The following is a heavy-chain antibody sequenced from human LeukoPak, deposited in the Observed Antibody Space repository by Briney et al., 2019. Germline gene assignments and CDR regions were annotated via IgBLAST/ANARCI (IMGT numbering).Heavy chain of an antibody. Sequence: PGGSLRLSCAASGFTVSSNYMSWVRQAPGKGLEWVSVIYSGGSTYYADSVKGRFTISRDNSKNTLYVQMNSLRAEDTAVYYCARERDGYTHDAFDIWGQGTMVTVSS. CDR3: ARERDGYTHDAFDI. D-gene: IGHD5-24*01. J-gene: IGHJ3*02. V-gene: IGHV3-53*01. CDR2: IYSGGST. CDR1: GFTVSSNY.